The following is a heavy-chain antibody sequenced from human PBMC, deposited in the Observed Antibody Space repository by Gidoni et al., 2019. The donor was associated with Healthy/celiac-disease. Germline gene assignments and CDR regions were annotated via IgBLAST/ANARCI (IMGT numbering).Heavy chain of an antibody. Sequence: QLQLQESGPGLVKPSETLSLTCTVSAGSISSSSYYWGWIRQPPGKGLEWIGSIYYRGSTYYNPSLKSRVTISVDTSKNQFSLKLSSVTAADTAVYYCARHDGTFFDYWGQGTLVTVSS. CDR2: IYYRGST. J-gene: IGHJ4*02. V-gene: IGHV4-39*01. D-gene: IGHD1-7*01. CDR3: ARHDGTFFDY. CDR1: AGSISSSSYY.